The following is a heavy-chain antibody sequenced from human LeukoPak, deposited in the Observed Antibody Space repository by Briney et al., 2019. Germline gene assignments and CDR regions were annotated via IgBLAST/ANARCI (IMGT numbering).Heavy chain of an antibody. CDR1: GFTFSSYT. V-gene: IGHV3-21*06. CDR2: ISSSSSYI. D-gene: IGHD3-22*01. CDR3: AREPAYHDIGNFDY. J-gene: IGHJ4*02. Sequence: GGSLRLSCAASGFTFSSYTMNWVRQAPGQGLEWVSSISSSSSYIYYADSVKGRFTISRDNAKNSLYLQMNSLRAEDTAVYYCAREPAYHDIGNFDYWGQGTLVTVSS.